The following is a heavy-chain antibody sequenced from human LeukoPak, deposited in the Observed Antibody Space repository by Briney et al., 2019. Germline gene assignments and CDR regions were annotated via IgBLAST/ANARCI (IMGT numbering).Heavy chain of an antibody. V-gene: IGHV3-23*01. CDR3: AKANGYYDY. CDR1: GFTFSNFG. Sequence: PGGSLRLSCAASGFTFSNFGMNWVRQAPGRGLEWVSGISGGGDTTYYAESVKGRFTISGDNSKNTLFLQMNSLSAEDTAVYYCAKANGYYDYWDQGTLVAVSS. CDR2: ISGGGDTT. D-gene: IGHD3-22*01. J-gene: IGHJ4*02.